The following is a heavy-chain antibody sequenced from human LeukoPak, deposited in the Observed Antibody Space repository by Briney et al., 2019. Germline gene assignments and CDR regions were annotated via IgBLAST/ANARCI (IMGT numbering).Heavy chain of an antibody. CDR1: GYTFTNYY. J-gene: IGHJ4*02. D-gene: IGHD6-6*01. CDR3: AREGPCSDSSRSRFDY. CDR2: INPSGGST. Sequence: ASVKVSCKASGYTFTNYYIHWVRQAPGQGLEWMGIINPSGGSTSYAQKFQGRVTMTRDTSTSTVCMELSSLRSEDTAVYYCAREGPCSDSSRSRFDYWGQGTLVTVSS. V-gene: IGHV1-46*01.